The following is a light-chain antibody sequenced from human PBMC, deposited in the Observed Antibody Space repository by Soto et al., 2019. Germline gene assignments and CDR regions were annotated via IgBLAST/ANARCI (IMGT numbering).Light chain of an antibody. Sequence: VVTQSPPTLSLSPGERATLSCRTSLSVSSYLAWYQQKPGQAPRLLIYDAFNRATGVPARFRGSGSGTDFTLTINRLEPEDFAVYYCQHYGNSPFGGGTKVDIK. CDR3: QHYGNSP. J-gene: IGKJ4*01. V-gene: IGKV3-11*01. CDR2: DAF. CDR1: LSVSSY.